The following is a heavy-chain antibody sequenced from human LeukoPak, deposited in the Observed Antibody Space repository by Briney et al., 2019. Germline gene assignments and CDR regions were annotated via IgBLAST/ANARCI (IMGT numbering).Heavy chain of an antibody. CDR2: ISGSNGNT. D-gene: IGHD2-21*01. CDR1: GYTFTNYG. CDR3: AKSDCGGDGCKLLNY. V-gene: IGHV1-18*01. Sequence: ASVKVSCKASGYTFTNYGVSWVRQAPGQGLEWMGWISGSNGNTNYAQKLQGRVTMTTDTSTSTAYMELRSLTSDDTAVYYCAKSDCGGDGCKLLNYWGQGTLVTVSS. J-gene: IGHJ4*02.